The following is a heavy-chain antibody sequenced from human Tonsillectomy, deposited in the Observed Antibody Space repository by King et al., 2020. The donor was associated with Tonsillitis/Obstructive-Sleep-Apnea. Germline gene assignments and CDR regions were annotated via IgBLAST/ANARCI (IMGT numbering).Heavy chain of an antibody. CDR1: GFAFRVDG. J-gene: IGHJ6*03. CDR3: ARDGEYCTSTSCYGDYYYYYMDV. Sequence: VQLVESGGGVVPPGRSLRLSCAASGFAFRVDGMHWVRQAPGKGLEWVAGMAYDGSNEYYADSAKGRFTYSSDNSHNTLYLQMNSLRAEDTALYYCARDGEYCTSTSCYGDYYYYYMDVWGKGTTVTVSS. CDR2: MAYDGSNE. V-gene: IGHV3-30*01. D-gene: IGHD2-2*01.